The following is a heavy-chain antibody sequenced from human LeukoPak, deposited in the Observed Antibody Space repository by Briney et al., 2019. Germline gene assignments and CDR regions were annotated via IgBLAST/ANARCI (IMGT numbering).Heavy chain of an antibody. D-gene: IGHD4-11*01. Sequence: GASVKVSCKASGGTFSSYAISWVRQAPGQGLEWMGRIIPIFGIANYAQKFQGRVTITADKSTSTAYMELSSLRSEDTAVYYCARVGASGYSNHFDYWGQGTLVTVSS. CDR2: IIPIFGIA. CDR3: ARVGASGYSNHFDY. J-gene: IGHJ4*02. V-gene: IGHV1-69*04. CDR1: GGTFSSYA.